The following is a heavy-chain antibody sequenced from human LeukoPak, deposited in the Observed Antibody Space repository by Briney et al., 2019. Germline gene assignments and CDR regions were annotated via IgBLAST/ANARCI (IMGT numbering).Heavy chain of an antibody. Sequence: PSETLSLTCTVSGGSISNYYWSWIRQPPGKGLEWIGYIYYSGSTNYNPSLKRRVTISVDTSKNQFSLKLSSVTAADTAVYYCASGTYYGSGSYYEYYYYMDVWGKGTTVTVSS. D-gene: IGHD3-10*01. V-gene: IGHV4-59*01. CDR2: IYYSGST. CDR3: ASGTYYGSGSYYEYYYYMDV. J-gene: IGHJ6*03. CDR1: GGSISNYY.